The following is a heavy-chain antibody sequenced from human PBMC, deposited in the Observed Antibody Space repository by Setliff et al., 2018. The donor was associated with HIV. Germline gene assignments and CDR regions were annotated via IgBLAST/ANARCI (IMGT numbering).Heavy chain of an antibody. Sequence: ASVKVSCKVSGHTLTELSMHWVRQAPGQGLEWMGWISTYNGNTHYAQKLQGRVTMTTDTSTSTAYMELRSLRSDDTAMYYCARVSRSGWFLDWWGQGSLVTISS. J-gene: IGHJ4*02. V-gene: IGHV1-18*01. CDR1: GHTLTELS. CDR3: ARVSRSGWFLDW. D-gene: IGHD6-19*01. CDR2: ISTYNGNT.